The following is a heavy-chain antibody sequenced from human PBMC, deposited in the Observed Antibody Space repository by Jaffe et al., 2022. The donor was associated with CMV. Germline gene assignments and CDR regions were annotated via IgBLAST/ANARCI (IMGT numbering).Heavy chain of an antibody. Sequence: QLQLQESGPGLVRPSETLSLTCTVSGGSISRTKDYWGWIRQPPGKGLEWIGNIYYSGGPYYNATLGGRITISIDTSKNQFSLRMTSVTAADTAMYYCLRPHDYGFDDWGQGILVTVSS. D-gene: IGHD3-10*01. CDR2: IYYSGGP. CDR3: LRPHDYGFDD. V-gene: IGHV4-39*01. CDR1: GGSISRTKDY. J-gene: IGHJ4*02.